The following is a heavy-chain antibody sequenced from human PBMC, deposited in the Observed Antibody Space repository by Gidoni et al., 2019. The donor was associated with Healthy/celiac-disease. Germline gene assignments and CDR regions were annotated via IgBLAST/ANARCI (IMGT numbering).Heavy chain of an antibody. Sequence: QVQLVESGGGVVQPGRSLRLSCAASGFTFSSYGMHWVRQAPGKGLEWVAVISYDGSNKYYADSVKGRFTISRDNSKNTLYLQMNSLRAEDTAVYYCAKSGLLWFGELVVDPDYWGQGTLVTVSS. D-gene: IGHD3-10*01. V-gene: IGHV3-30*18. CDR2: ISYDGSNK. J-gene: IGHJ4*02. CDR3: AKSGLLWFGELVVDPDY. CDR1: GFTFSSYG.